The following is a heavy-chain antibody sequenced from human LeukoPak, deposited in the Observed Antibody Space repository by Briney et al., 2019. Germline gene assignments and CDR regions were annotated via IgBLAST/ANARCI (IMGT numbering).Heavy chain of an antibody. CDR3: ARDREVGVQPGYAFDI. CDR1: GFTFSSYS. D-gene: IGHD2-15*01. CDR2: INWNGGST. V-gene: IGHV3-20*04. Sequence: RSGGSLRLSCAASGFTFSSYSMNWVRQAPGKGLEWVSGINWNGGSTGYADSVKGRFTISRDNAKNSLYLQMNSLRAEDTALYYCARDREVGVQPGYAFDIWGQGTMVTVSS. J-gene: IGHJ3*02.